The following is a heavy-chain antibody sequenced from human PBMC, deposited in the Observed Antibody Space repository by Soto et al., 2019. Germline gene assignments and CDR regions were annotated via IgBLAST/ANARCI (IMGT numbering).Heavy chain of an antibody. V-gene: IGHV4-59*01. Sequence: SETLSLTCPVSGGSIIAYYWNWMRQPPGKGLQWIGYTYYSGSTTYNPSLKSRVTISVDSSKNQFSLKLDSVTPADTVVYYCARVRGTAGKRYFDYWGPGTLVTVSS. J-gene: IGHJ4*02. CDR2: TYYSGST. CDR3: ARVRGTAGKRYFDY. D-gene: IGHD6-13*01. CDR1: GGSIIAYY.